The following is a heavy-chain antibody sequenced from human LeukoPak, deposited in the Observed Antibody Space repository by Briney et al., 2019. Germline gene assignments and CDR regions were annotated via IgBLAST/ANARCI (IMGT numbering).Heavy chain of an antibody. Sequence: SETLSLTCTVSGGSISSYYWNWIRQTAGEGLEWIGRIYSSGNTNYNPSLKSRVTISVDKSRNQFSLKLTSVTAADTAVYYCARDSYGSGSYYPYYFDYWGQGTLVTVSS. CDR3: ARDSYGSGSYYPYYFDY. D-gene: IGHD3-10*01. CDR1: GGSISSYY. V-gene: IGHV4-4*07. J-gene: IGHJ4*02. CDR2: IYSSGNT.